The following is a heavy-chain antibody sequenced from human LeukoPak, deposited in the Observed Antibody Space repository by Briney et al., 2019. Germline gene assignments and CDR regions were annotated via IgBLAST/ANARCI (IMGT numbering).Heavy chain of an antibody. J-gene: IGHJ4*02. CDR1: GGSISSSSYY. CDR3: ASHPHYSSSWLDY. D-gene: IGHD6-13*01. CDR2: IYYSGST. V-gene: IGHV4-39*01. Sequence: SETLSLTCTVSGGSISSSSYYWGWIRQPPGKGLESIGSIYYSGSTYYNPSLKSRVTISVDTSKNQFSLKLSSVTAADTAVYYCASHPHYSSSWLDYWGQGTLVTVSS.